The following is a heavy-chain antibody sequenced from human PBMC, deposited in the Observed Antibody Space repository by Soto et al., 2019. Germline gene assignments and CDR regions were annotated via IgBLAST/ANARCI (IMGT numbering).Heavy chain of an antibody. CDR3: ARGRYGDY. CDR2: ISAPNGNT. CDR1: GYAFTTYG. V-gene: IGHV1-18*01. J-gene: IGHJ4*02. Sequence: QVHLVQSGAEVKKPGASVKVSCKGSGYAFTTYGITWVRQAPGQGLVWMGWISAPNGNTNYAQKLQGRVTVTRDTSTSTAYMELRSLRSDDTAVYYCARGRYGDYWGQGALVTVSS. D-gene: IGHD1-1*01.